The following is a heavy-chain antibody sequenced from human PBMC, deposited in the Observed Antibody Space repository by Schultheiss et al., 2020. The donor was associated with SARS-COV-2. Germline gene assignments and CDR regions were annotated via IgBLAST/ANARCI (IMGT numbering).Heavy chain of an antibody. CDR2: IYHSGST. CDR3: ARDSGRGDAFDI. J-gene: IGHJ3*02. Sequence: SETLSLTCAVYGGSFSSYYWSWIRQPPGKGLEWIGYIYHSGSTYYNPSLKSRVTISVDRSKNQFSLKLSSVTAADTAVYYCARDSGRGDAFDIWGQGTMVTVSS. CDR1: GGSFSSYY. V-gene: IGHV4-30-2*01. D-gene: IGHD3-10*01.